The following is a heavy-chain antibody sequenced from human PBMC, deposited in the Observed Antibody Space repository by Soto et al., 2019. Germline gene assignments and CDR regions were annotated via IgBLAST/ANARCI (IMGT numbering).Heavy chain of an antibody. CDR3: AEVFRRKVPAPIQAYYYGMDV. CDR2: MIPIFGTA. CDR1: GGTFSSYA. J-gene: IGHJ6*02. V-gene: IGHV1-69*01. D-gene: IGHD2-2*02. Sequence: QVQLVQSGAEVKKPGSSVKVSCKASGGTFSSYAISWVRQAPGQGLEWMGGMIPIFGTASYAQKFQGRVTITADESTSTAYMELSSLRSAETAVYYCAEVFRRKVPAPIQAYYYGMDVWGQGTTVTVSS.